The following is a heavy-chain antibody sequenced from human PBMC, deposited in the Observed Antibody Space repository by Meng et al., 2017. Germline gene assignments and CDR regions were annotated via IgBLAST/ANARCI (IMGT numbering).Heavy chain of an antibody. V-gene: IGHV4-31*03. CDR1: GGYISSGGYY. D-gene: IGHD3-10*01. Sequence: QVQLQESGPGLVKPSQTLSLTFTVSGGYISSGGYYWSWIRQHPGKGLEWIGYIYYSGSTYYNPSLKSRVTISVDTSKNQFSLKLSSVTAADTAVYYCARDLHYGSGSYNWFDPWGQGTLVTVSS. J-gene: IGHJ5*02. CDR3: ARDLHYGSGSYNWFDP. CDR2: IYYSGST.